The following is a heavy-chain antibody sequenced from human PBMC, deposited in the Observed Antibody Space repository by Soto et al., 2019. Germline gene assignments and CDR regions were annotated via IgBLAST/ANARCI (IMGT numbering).Heavy chain of an antibody. CDR1: GGTFSSYP. CDR2: IIPFFGTS. CDR3: ARVGHITNYGMAV. J-gene: IGHJ6*02. D-gene: IGHD1-26*01. Sequence: QVQLVQSGAEVKKPGSSVKVSCEASGGTFSSYPINWVRQAPGQGLVWMGGIIPFFGTSNYAQKFQARVTITADDSTSTAYMELRSLRSEDTAVYYCARVGHITNYGMAVWGQGTTVTVSS. V-gene: IGHV1-69*01.